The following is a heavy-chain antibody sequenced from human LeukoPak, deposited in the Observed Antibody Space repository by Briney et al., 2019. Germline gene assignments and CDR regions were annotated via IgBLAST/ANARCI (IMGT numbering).Heavy chain of an antibody. J-gene: IGHJ4*02. CDR2: ISGSGVST. CDR1: GFTFSSYA. V-gene: IGHV3-23*01. CDR3: AKHPGAMVRDYFAY. Sequence: GGSLRLSCAASGFTFSSYAMSWVRQAPGKGLGLVSAISGSGVSTYNADSVTGRFTISRDNSKNTLYLQMHSLRAEDTAVYYCAKHPGAMVRDYFAYWGQGTLVTVSS. D-gene: IGHD5-18*01.